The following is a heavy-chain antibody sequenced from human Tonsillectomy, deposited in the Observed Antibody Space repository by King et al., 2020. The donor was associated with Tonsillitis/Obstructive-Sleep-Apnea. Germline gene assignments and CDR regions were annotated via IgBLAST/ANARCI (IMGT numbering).Heavy chain of an antibody. Sequence: EQLVQSGAEVKKPGASVKVSCKASGYTFTGYYMHWVRQAPGQGLEWMGRINPNSGGTNYAQKFQGRVTMTRDTSISTAYMELSRLSSADTAVYYCAGSFWDRDAFDIWGQGTMVTVSS. CDR1: GYTFTGYY. CDR3: AGSFWDRDAFDI. CDR2: INPNSGGT. D-gene: IGHD1-26*01. V-gene: IGHV1-2*06. J-gene: IGHJ3*02.